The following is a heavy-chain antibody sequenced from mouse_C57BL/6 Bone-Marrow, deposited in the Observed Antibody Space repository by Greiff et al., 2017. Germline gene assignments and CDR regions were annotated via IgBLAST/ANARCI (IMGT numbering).Heavy chain of an antibody. CDR2: IYPGSGST. CDR1: GYTFTSYW. D-gene: IGHD2-5*01. J-gene: IGHJ1*03. V-gene: IGHV1-55*01. CDR3: ARPYYSNYWYIDV. Sequence: QVQLQQPGAELVKPGASVKMSCKASGYTFTSYWITWVKQRPGQGLEWIGDIYPGSGSTNYNEKFKSQATLTVDTSSRTAYMQLSSLTSEDSAVYNCARPYYSNYWYIDVWGTGTTVTVSS.